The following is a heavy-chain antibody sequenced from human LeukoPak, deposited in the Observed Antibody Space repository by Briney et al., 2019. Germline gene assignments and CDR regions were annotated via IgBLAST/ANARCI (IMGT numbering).Heavy chain of an antibody. CDR3: AISATGIYGWYYFDY. V-gene: IGHV3-64*01. CDR2: ISSNGGST. Sequence: GGSLRFSCAASGFTFSSYAMHWVRQAPGKGLEYVSAISSNGGSTYYANSVKGRFTISRDNSKNTLYPQMGSLRAEDMAVYYCAISATGIYGWYYFDYWGQGTLVTVSS. J-gene: IGHJ4*02. CDR1: GFTFSSYA. D-gene: IGHD3-10*01.